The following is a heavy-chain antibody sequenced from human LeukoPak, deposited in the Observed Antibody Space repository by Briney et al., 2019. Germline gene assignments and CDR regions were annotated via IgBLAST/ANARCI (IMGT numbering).Heavy chain of an antibody. V-gene: IGHV3-30*02. CDR3: AKGGAVPGRDY. CDR1: GFTFSSYG. D-gene: IGHD6-19*01. Sequence: GGSLRLSCAASGFTFSSYGMHWVRQAPGKGLEWVAFIRFDGSSKYYADSVKGRFTISRDNSKNTLYLQMNSLRAEDTAVYYCAKGGAVPGRDYWGQGTLVTVSS. J-gene: IGHJ4*02. CDR2: IRFDGSSK.